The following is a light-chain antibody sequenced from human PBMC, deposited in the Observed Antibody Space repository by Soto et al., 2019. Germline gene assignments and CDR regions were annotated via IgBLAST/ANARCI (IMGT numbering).Light chain of an antibody. V-gene: IGLV2-14*01. J-gene: IGLJ2*01. CDR2: EVS. Sequence: QSVLTQPASGSGSPGQSITISCTGTSIDIGTYKYVSWFQHDPGKAPKLIIFEVSNRPSGISDRFSGFKSANTAYLTISGVQPEDEADYHCSSYTTIKTVVFGGGTKVTVL. CDR1: SIDIGTYKY. CDR3: SSYTTIKTVV.